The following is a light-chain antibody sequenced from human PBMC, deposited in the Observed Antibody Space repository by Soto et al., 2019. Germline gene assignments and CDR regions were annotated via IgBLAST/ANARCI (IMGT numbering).Light chain of an antibody. J-gene: IGKJ5*01. V-gene: IGKV3-15*01. CDR1: QSVSRN. Sequence: EIRITRSPSTXSVAPMERAPTPCRASQSVSRNLAWYQQKPGKXPXXXIYGAYNRATGITARFSGSGYGTELTLTSGRLQYEYPAVYSCEQCGSRFTVGDGTRLET. CDR2: GAY. CDR3: EQCGSRFT.